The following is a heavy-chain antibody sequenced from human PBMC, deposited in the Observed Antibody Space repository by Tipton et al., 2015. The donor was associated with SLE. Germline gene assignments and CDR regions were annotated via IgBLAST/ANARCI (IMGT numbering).Heavy chain of an antibody. D-gene: IGHD3-10*01. V-gene: IGHV4-39*07. CDR1: GDSITSFNQY. J-gene: IGHJ5*01. Sequence: TLSLTCTVSGDSITSFNQYWGWIRQPPGRRLEYMASLYHSGDTYYNPSLKSRLTISMDTSKNQFSLRLRSVTAADTAVYYCSGADYYGSGIGSWGQGTLVTVSS. CDR3: SGADYYGSGIGS. CDR2: LYHSGDT.